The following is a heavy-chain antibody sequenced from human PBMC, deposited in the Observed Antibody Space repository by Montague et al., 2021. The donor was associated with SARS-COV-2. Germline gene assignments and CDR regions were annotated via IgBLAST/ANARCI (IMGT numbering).Heavy chain of an antibody. V-gene: IGHV4-39*01. CDR1: GGSISSSSYY. CDR2: IYYSGST. Sequence: SETLSLTCTVSGGSISSSSYYWGWIRQPPGKGLEWIGSIYYSGSTYYNPSLKSRATTSVDTSKNQFSLKLSSVTAADTAVYYCARRVTGTTVHYYYYGMDVWGQGTTVTVSS. J-gene: IGHJ6*02. CDR3: ARRVTGTTVHYYYYGMDV. D-gene: IGHD1-20*01.